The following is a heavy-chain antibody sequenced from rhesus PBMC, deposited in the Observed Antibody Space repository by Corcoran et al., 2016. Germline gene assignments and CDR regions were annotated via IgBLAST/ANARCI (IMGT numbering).Heavy chain of an antibody. Sequence: QVQLQESGPGLVKPSETLSLTCAVSGGLFSSYWWSGIRQPPGKGREWIGEINGNRGSTNYNPSLKSRVTISKDASKNQFSLKLSSVTAADTAVYYCARERADLCSGYRPYGLDSWGQGVVVTVSS. V-gene: IGHV4-80*01. CDR1: GGLFSSYW. CDR3: ARERADLCSGYRPYGLDS. J-gene: IGHJ6*01. CDR2: INGNRGST. D-gene: IGHD5-24*01.